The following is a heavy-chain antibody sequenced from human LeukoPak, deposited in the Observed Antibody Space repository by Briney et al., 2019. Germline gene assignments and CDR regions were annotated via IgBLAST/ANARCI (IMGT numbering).Heavy chain of an antibody. V-gene: IGHV3-23*01. J-gene: IGHJ4*02. Sequence: GGSLRLSCAASGFTFGSCAMSWVRQAPGKGLEWVSAITESGGGTYNADSVKGRFTISRDNSKKTLFLQMNSLRAEDTAIYYCAKGSAAGRPYYFDYWGQGTLVTVSS. D-gene: IGHD6-25*01. CDR2: ITESGGGT. CDR1: GFTFGSCA. CDR3: AKGSAAGRPYYFDY.